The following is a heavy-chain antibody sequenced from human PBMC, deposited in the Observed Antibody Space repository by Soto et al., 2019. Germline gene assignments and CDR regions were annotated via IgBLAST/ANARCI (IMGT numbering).Heavy chain of an antibody. CDR2: IYHSGST. V-gene: IGHV4-4*02. D-gene: IGHD2-15*01. J-gene: IGHJ4*02. CDR1: GGSISSSNW. Sequence: QVQLQESGPGLVKPSGTLSLTCAVSGGSISSSNWWSWVRQPPGKGLEWIGEIYHSGSTNYNPSLKSRGTVSVDQSRNQSSLKLSSVTAADTAVYYCARGISGGRHFDYWGQGTLVNVSS. CDR3: ARGISGGRHFDY.